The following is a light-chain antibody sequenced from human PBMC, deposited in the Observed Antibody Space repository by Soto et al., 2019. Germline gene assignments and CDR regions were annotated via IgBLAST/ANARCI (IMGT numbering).Light chain of an antibody. CDR1: ESIRTW. J-gene: IGKJ1*01. CDR3: QQYNNYPRT. Sequence: DIQMTQSPTTLSASIGDRVTITCRASESIRTWLAWYQHKPGKAPKFLIYDASTLESGVPSRFSGSGSGTKFTLTISSLQPDDFATYYCQQYNNYPRTFGQGTKVDIK. CDR2: DAS. V-gene: IGKV1-5*01.